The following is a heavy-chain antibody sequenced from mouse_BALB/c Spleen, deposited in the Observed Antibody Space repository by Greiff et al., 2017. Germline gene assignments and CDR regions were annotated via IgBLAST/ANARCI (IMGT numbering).Heavy chain of an antibody. CDR1: GFSLTSYG. CDR3: ASYRYDWFAY. D-gene: IGHD2-14*01. V-gene: IGHV2-2*02. CDR2: IWSGGST. J-gene: IGHJ3*01. Sequence: QVQLQQSGPGLVQPSQSLSITCTVSGFSLTSYGVHWVRQSPGKGLEWLGVIWSGGSTDYNAAFISRLSISKDNSKSQVFFKMNSLQANDTAIYYCASYRYDWFAYWGQGTLVTVSA.